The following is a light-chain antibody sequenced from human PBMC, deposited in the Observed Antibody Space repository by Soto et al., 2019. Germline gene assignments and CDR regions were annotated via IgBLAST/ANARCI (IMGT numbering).Light chain of an antibody. CDR3: MQATQFPYT. V-gene: IGKV2-24*01. CDR2: RIS. J-gene: IGKJ2*01. Sequence: EIVMTQTPVSSPVTLGQPASISCRSRQSLEHNDGNTYLSWVQQRPGQPPRLLIYRISHRFSGVPDRFSGSGAGTDLTLKISRVEAEDVGLYYCMQATQFPYTFGQGTKLEIK. CDR1: QSLEHNDGNTY.